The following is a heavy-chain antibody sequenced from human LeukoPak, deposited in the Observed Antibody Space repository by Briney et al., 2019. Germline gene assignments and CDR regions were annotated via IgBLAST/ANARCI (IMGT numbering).Heavy chain of an antibody. CDR2: IASDGSHT. V-gene: IGHV3-30*04. J-gene: IGHJ3*02. CDR3: ARERQDTVIHSGAFDI. Sequence: PGGSLRLSCVASGFTFSNYFMHWVRQAPGKGLEWVADIASDGSHTFYVESVKGRFTISRDNSKNTLYLQMNSLRAEDTAVYFCARERQDTVIHSGAFDIWGQGTMVTVPS. D-gene: IGHD2-21*02. CDR1: GFTFSNYF.